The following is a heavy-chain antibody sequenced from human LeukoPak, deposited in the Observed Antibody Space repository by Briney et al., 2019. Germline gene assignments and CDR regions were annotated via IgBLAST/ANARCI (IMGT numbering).Heavy chain of an antibody. D-gene: IGHD6-13*01. Sequence: PGGTVRLSCADSGLIFRSYWMSGVRQAPGKGLEWVADIKEDGSVQYYVDSVKGRFTISRDNVKKSLYLQLNSLRAEDTAIYYCARQPVSPHDYFDSWGQGTLVTVSS. V-gene: IGHV3-7*01. CDR3: ARQPVSPHDYFDS. CDR1: GLIFRSYW. J-gene: IGHJ4*02. CDR2: IKEDGSVQ.